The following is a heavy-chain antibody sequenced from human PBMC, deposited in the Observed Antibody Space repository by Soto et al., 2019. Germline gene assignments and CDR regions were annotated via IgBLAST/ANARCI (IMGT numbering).Heavy chain of an antibody. CDR2: VSGSGGST. J-gene: IGHJ4*02. D-gene: IGHD4-17*01. Sequence: PGGSLRLSCVASGFTFSSYAMSWVRQAPGKGLEWVSAVSGSGGSTYYADSVKGRFTISRDNSKNTLYLQMNSLRAEDTAVYYCAKDGRTTSKIRTTQGYWGQGTLVTVSS. V-gene: IGHV3-23*01. CDR3: AKDGRTTSKIRTTQGY. CDR1: GFTFSSYA.